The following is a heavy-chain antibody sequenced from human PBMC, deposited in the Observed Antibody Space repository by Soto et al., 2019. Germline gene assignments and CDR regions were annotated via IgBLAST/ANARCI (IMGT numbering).Heavy chain of an antibody. CDR2: ISAYNGNT. V-gene: IGHV1-18*01. J-gene: IGHJ4*02. D-gene: IGHD3-10*01. CDR3: ARDLAPNYYGSGSPLDY. CDR1: GYTFTSYG. Sequence: ASVKVSCKASGYTFTSYGISWVRQAPGQGLEWMGWISAYNGNTNYAQKLQGRVTMTTDTSTSTAYMELRSLRSDDTAVYYCARDLAPNYYGSGSPLDYWGQGXLVTVHS.